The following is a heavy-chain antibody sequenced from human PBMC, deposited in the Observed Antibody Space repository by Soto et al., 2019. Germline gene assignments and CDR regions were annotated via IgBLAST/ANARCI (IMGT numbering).Heavy chain of an antibody. V-gene: IGHV1-69*01. Sequence: QVQLVQSGAEVKKPGSSVKVSCKASGGTFSSNAISWVRQAPGQGLEWVVGIIPIFGTATYAQKFQGRVTITEDEYTHPGYMELSKLRSEDTAVYYCARGAVAGTLDESWFVPLGQGPLVSVSS. CDR1: GGTFSSNA. D-gene: IGHD6-19*01. J-gene: IGHJ5*02. CDR3: ARGAVAGTLDESWFVP. CDR2: IIPIFGTA.